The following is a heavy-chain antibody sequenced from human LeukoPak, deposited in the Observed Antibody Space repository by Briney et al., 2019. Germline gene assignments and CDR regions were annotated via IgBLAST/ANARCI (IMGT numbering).Heavy chain of an antibody. CDR1: GFTFSTYA. D-gene: IGHD4-17*01. V-gene: IGHV3-23*01. CDR3: ARDPNGDYIGAFDM. J-gene: IGHJ3*02. CDR2: ITASGGVT. Sequence: GGSLRLSCAASGFTFSTYAMTWVRQVPGKGLEWVASITASGGVTEYADSVKGRFSLSRDNSKDTLYLQMNSLRVGDTAVYYCARDPNGDYIGAFDMWGQGTMVTVSS.